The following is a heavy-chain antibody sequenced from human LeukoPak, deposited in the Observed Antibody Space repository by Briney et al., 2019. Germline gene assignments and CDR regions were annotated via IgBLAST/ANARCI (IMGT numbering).Heavy chain of an antibody. CDR1: GGSITTYY. Sequence: SETLSLTCTVSGGSITTYYWSWIRQPAGKGLEWIGRIYTSGSTNYNPSLKSRVTISVDKSKNQFSLKLSSVTAADTAVYYCARVIAVAGELDYWGQGTLVTVSS. V-gene: IGHV4-4*07. J-gene: IGHJ4*02. CDR2: IYTSGST. D-gene: IGHD6-19*01. CDR3: ARVIAVAGELDY.